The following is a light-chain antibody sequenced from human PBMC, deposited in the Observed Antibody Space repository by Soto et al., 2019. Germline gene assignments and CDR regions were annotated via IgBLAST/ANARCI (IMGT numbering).Light chain of an antibody. CDR1: SSDVGGYNY. CDR3: SSYTSGSTYV. J-gene: IGLJ1*01. Sequence: QSVLTQPASVSGSPGQSITISCTGTSSDVGGYNYVSWYQQHPGKAPELMIYDVSSRPSGVSSSFSGSESGNTASMTISRLLAEDEADYYCSSYTSGSTYVFGTGTKVTVL. V-gene: IGLV2-14*03. CDR2: DVS.